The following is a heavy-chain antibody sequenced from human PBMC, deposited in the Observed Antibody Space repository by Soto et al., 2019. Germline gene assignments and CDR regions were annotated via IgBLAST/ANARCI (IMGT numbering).Heavy chain of an antibody. CDR1: GFTFSSYG. J-gene: IGHJ6*02. D-gene: IGHD6-19*01. Sequence: QVQLVESGGGVVQPGRSLRLSCAASGFTFSSYGMHWVRQAPGKGLEWVEVIWYDGSNKYYADSVKGRFTISRDNSKNTLYLQMNSLSAEDTAVYYCASTPGIAVARHGMDVWGQGTTVTVSS. CDR2: IWYDGSNK. V-gene: IGHV3-33*01. CDR3: ASTPGIAVARHGMDV.